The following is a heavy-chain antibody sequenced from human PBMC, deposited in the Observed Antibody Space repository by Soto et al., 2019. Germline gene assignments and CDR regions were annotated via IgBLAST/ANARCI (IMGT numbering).Heavy chain of an antibody. V-gene: IGHV4-34*01. CDR1: GGSFSGYY. D-gene: IGHD2-15*01. CDR2: INHSGST. J-gene: IGHJ6*02. CDR3: ARGRVVVAATRYYYYYYGMDV. Sequence: KPSETLSLTCAVYGGSFSGYYWSWIRQPPGKGLEWIGEINHSGSTNYNPSLKSRVTISVDTSKNQFSLKLSSVTAADTAVYYCARGRVVVAATRYYYYYYGMDVWGQGTTVTVSS.